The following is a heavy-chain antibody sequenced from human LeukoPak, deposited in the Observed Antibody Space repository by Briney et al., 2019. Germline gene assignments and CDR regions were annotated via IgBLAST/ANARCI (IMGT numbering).Heavy chain of an antibody. V-gene: IGHV4-39*01. D-gene: IGHD2/OR15-2a*01. CDR2: VYYNGDT. J-gene: IGHJ5*02. Sequence: SETLSLTCTVSGGSISSSGSYWAWIRQPPGKGLEWIANVYYNGDTYCNSSLYSRVTISADTSKNQFSLNLRSVTAADTAVYYCARLLSPGWFDPWGQGTLVTVSS. CDR3: ARLLSPGWFDP. CDR1: GGSISSSGSY.